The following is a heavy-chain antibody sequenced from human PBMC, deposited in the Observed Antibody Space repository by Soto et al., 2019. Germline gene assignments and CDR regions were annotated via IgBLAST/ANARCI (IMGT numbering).Heavy chain of an antibody. Sequence: QVTLKESGPVLVKPTETLTLTCTVSGFSLSNARMGVSWIRQPPGKALEWLAHIFSNDEKSYSISLRASLTISKDTSKGQVVLTMTNVDPVDTATYYCTRVRGYSYGPYYLDYWGQGTRVTVSS. CDR3: TRVRGYSYGPYYLDY. V-gene: IGHV2-26*01. D-gene: IGHD5-18*01. CDR2: IFSNDEK. CDR1: GFSLSNARMG. J-gene: IGHJ4*02.